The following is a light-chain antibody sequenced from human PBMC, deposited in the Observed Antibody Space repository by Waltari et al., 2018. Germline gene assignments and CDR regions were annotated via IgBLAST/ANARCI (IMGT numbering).Light chain of an antibody. Sequence: SSELTQDPSVSVALGQTVTITCQGDSLRSYDASWYQQKPRQAPVLVIFGKNIQPSGIPDRFSVSRSGDTASLTITGTQAEDEADYYCNSRDTTGYRVVFGGGTKVTVL. V-gene: IGLV3-19*01. CDR2: GKN. J-gene: IGLJ2*01. CDR1: SLRSYD. CDR3: NSRDTTGYRVV.